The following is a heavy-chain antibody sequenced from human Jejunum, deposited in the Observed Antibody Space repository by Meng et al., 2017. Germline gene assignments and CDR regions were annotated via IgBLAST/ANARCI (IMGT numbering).Heavy chain of an antibody. V-gene: IGHV1-18*01. CDR1: GYRFTTYD. Sequence: ASVKVSCKASGYRFTTYDISWVRQAPGQGLEWMGRISTYNGKTHLVQKFQGRVTLTTDTSTTTVYMELKGLRSDDTAVYYCAREAGFSGYGTTFDFWGQGILVTVSS. J-gene: IGHJ4*02. CDR2: ISTYNGKT. D-gene: IGHD5-12*01. CDR3: AREAGFSGYGTTFDF.